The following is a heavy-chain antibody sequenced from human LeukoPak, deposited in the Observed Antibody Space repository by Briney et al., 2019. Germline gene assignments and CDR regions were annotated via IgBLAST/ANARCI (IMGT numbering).Heavy chain of an antibody. J-gene: IGHJ4*02. Sequence: GRSLRLSCAASGFTFDDYAMHWVRQAPGKGLEWVSGISWNSGSIGYADSVKGRFTISRDNAKNSLYLQMSSLRAEDTALYYCAKDLEWELRGWGFDYWGQGTLVTVSS. CDR2: ISWNSGSI. D-gene: IGHD1-26*01. V-gene: IGHV3-9*01. CDR1: GFTFDDYA. CDR3: AKDLEWELRGWGFDY.